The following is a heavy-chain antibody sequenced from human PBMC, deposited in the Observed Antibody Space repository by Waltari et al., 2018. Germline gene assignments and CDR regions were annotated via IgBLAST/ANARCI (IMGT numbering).Heavy chain of an antibody. J-gene: IGHJ3*02. V-gene: IGHV1-18*01. CDR1: GYNFTSDG. CDR3: ARVEFGVVIICAFDI. CDR2: SSAYNGNT. D-gene: IGHD3-3*01. Sequence: QVQLVQSGAEVKKPGASVKVSCKASGYNFTSDGISWVRQAPGQGLEWMGWSSAYNGNTNYAQKLQGRVTMTTDTSTSTAYMELRSLRSDDTAVYYCARVEFGVVIICAFDIWGQGTMVTVSS.